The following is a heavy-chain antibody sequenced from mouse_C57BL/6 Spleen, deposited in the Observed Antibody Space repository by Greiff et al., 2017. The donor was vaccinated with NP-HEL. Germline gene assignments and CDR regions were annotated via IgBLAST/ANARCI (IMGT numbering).Heavy chain of an antibody. Sequence: VQLQQSGPGLVKPSQSLSLTCSVTGYSITSGYYWNWIRQFPGNKLEWMGYISYDGSNNYNPSLKNRISITRDTSKNQFFLKLNSVTTEDTATYYCARDQDNWYFDVWGTGTTVTVSS. CDR1: GYSITSGYY. CDR2: ISYDGSN. J-gene: IGHJ1*03. V-gene: IGHV3-6*01. CDR3: ARDQDNWYFDV.